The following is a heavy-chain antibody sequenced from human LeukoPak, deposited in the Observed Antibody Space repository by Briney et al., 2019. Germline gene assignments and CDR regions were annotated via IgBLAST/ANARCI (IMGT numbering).Heavy chain of an antibody. V-gene: IGHV4-34*01. D-gene: IGHD2-21*02. Sequence: SETLSLTCAVYGGSFSGYYWSWIRQPPGKGLEWIGEINHSGSTNYNPSLKSRVTISVDTSKNQFSLKLSSVTAADTAVYYCARETYCAADCYSGFDFWGQGTLVTVSS. J-gene: IGHJ4*02. CDR3: ARETYCAADCYSGFDF. CDR1: GGSFSGYY. CDR2: INHSGST.